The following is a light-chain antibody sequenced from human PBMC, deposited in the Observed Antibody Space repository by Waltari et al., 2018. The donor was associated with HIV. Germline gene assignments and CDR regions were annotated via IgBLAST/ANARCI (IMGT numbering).Light chain of an antibody. CDR2: DAS. J-gene: IGKJ3*01. CDR1: KSVGSNY. CDR3: QQYGSSPLFT. V-gene: IGKV3-20*01. Sequence: EIVLTQSPGTLSLSPGERVILSCRARKSVGSNYLDWYQQRPGQAPRLLIYDASTRATSIPDRFSGSGSGTDFTITISRLEPEDFAVYYCQQYGSSPLFTFGPGTKVDIK.